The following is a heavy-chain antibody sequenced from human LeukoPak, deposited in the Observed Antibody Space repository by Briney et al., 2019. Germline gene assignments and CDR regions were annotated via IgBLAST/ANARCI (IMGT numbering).Heavy chain of an antibody. D-gene: IGHD5-18*01. CDR1: GGSISSSSYY. CDR2: IYYSGST. J-gene: IGHJ5*02. CDR3: ARGLDSYGLNPLANWFDP. Sequence: SETLSLTCTVSGGSISSSSYYWGWIRQPPGKGLEWIGSIYYSGSTYYNPSLKSRVTISVDTSKNQFSLKLSSVTAADTAVYYCARGLDSYGLNPLANWFDPWGQGTLATVSS. V-gene: IGHV4-39*07.